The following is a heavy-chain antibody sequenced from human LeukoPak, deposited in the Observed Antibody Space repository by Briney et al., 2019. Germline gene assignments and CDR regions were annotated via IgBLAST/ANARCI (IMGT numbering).Heavy chain of an antibody. CDR1: GGCISDAAYC. D-gene: IGHD2-2*01. J-gene: IGHJ4*02. CDR2: ISYSGST. Sequence: SETLSLTCTVSGGCISDAAYCWSWIRQHPGKGLESIGYISYSGSTYYNPSLKSRVTISVDTSKNQFSLKLRSVTAADTAVYYCAAIVVVTAAIDYWGQGILVTVSS. CDR3: AAIVVVTAAIDY. V-gene: IGHV4-31*03.